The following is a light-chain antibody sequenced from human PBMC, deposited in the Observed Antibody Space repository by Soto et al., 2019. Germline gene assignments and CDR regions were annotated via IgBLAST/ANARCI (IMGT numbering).Light chain of an antibody. CDR2: DAS. J-gene: IGKJ5*01. V-gene: IGKV3-11*01. CDR1: QSVSSY. CDR3: QSGVT. Sequence: EIVLTQSPATLSLSPGERATLSCRASQSVSSYLAWYQQKPGQAPRLLIYDASNRATGIPARLSGSGSATDFTLTISSLEPEDFAVYYCQSGVTFGQGTRLEIK.